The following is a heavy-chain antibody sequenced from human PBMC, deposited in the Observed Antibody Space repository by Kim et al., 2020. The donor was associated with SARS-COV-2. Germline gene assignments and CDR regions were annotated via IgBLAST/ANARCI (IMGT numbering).Heavy chain of an antibody. D-gene: IGHD3-22*01. CDR3: ARVRDYDITHFDY. V-gene: IGHV1-18*01. Sequence: SPKLQGRVTMTTDTTTSTAYMELRSLRSDDTAVYYCARVRDYDITHFDYWGQGTLVTVSS. J-gene: IGHJ4*02.